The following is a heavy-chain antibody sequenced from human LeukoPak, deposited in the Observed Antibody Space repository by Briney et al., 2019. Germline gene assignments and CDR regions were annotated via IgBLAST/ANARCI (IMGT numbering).Heavy chain of an antibody. CDR3: ARDQNYYDSSGSSY. Sequence: ASVKVSCKASGYTFTSYGISWVRQAPGQGLEWMGWISAYNGNTNYAQKLQGRVTMTTDPSTSTAYMELRSLRSDDTAVYYCARDQNYYDSSGSSYWGQGTLVTVSS. CDR2: ISAYNGNT. V-gene: IGHV1-18*01. CDR1: GYTFTSYG. D-gene: IGHD3-22*01. J-gene: IGHJ4*02.